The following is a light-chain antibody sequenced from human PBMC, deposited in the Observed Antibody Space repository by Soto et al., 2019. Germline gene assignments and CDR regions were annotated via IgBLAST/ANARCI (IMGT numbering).Light chain of an antibody. J-gene: IGLJ1*01. CDR1: NIGGEI. CDR3: QVWDRSGENYV. V-gene: IGLV3-21*02. CDR2: DDT. Sequence: SYELTQPPSVSVAPGQTATIACGGNNIGGEIVHWYQQKAGQAPVLVVHDDTDRPSGIPERFSGSHSGNTATLSIRRVAAGDEADYYCQVWDRSGENYVFGTGTKVTVL.